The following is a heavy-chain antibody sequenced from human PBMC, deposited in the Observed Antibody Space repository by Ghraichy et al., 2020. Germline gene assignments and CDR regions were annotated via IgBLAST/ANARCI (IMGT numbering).Heavy chain of an antibody. J-gene: IGHJ4*02. D-gene: IGHD3-10*01. CDR3: ARDLITMVRGAVYFDY. CDR2: INPNNGGT. V-gene: IGHV1-2*02. Sequence: ASVKVSCKASGYTFTGYYMHWVRQAPGQGLEWMGWINPNNGGTNYAQKFQGRVTMTRDTSISTAYMELSRLRSDDTAVYYCARDLITMVRGAVYFDYWGQGTLVTVSS. CDR1: GYTFTGYY.